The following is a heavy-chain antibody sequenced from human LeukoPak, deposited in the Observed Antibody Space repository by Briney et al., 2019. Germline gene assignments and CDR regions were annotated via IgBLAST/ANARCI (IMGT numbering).Heavy chain of an antibody. CDR3: ASGQTAKTPAES. Sequence: PSETLSLTCSVSGASISSSDYYWDWIRQSPGAGLEWIGSVYHSGNSYYNPSLKSRVSISVDRSKNLFSLRMTSLTAADTAVYFCASGQTAKTPAESWGQGILVAVSS. J-gene: IGHJ1*01. CDR2: VYHSGNS. V-gene: IGHV4-39*07. CDR1: GASISSSDYY. D-gene: IGHD4-23*01.